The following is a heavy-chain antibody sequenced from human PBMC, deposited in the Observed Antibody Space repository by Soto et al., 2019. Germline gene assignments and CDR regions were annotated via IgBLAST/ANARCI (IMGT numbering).Heavy chain of an antibody. CDR2: IYYSGST. CDR1: GGSISSGGYY. CDR3: ARDNLTMFGGMDV. V-gene: IGHV4-31*03. J-gene: IGHJ6*02. D-gene: IGHD3-10*02. Sequence: QVQLQESGPGLVKPSQTLSLTCTVSGGSISSGGYYWSWIRQHPGKGLEWLGYIYYSGSTYYNPSPTRRVTLSVSTSKNPFSLKLRSVTAADTAVYYCARDNLTMFGGMDVWGQGTTVTVSS.